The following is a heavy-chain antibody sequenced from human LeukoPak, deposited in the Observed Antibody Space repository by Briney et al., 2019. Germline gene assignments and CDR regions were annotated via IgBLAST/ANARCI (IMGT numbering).Heavy chain of an antibody. CDR1: GFTFSSYS. Sequence: GGSLRLSCEASGFTFSSYSMNWVRQAPGKGLEWISYISTSTTTIYYANSMKGRFTISRDNAKKSLYLQMNSLRAEDTAVYYCARVQSSTDAFDIWGQGTMVTVSS. V-gene: IGHV3-48*01. CDR2: ISTSTTTI. CDR3: ARVQSSTDAFDI. J-gene: IGHJ3*02.